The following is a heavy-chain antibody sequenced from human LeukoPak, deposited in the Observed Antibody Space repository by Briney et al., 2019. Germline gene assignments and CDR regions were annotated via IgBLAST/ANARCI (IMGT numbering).Heavy chain of an antibody. D-gene: IGHD2-2*01. Sequence: PGVSLKISCAASGFTFSSYGMHWVRQAPGKGLEWVAVIWYDGSNKYYSDSVKGRFTISRDNSKNTLYLQMNSLRAEDTAVYYCARVLVSAATSRYYYYGMDVWGQGTTVTVSS. J-gene: IGHJ6*02. CDR1: GFTFSSYG. CDR2: IWYDGSNK. V-gene: IGHV3-33*01. CDR3: ARVLVSAATSRYYYYGMDV.